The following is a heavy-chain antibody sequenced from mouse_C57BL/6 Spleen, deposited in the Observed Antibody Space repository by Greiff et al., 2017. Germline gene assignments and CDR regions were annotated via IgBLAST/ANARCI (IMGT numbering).Heavy chain of an antibody. D-gene: IGHD1-1*01. CDR3: ARYYGSSYGYFDV. J-gene: IGHJ1*03. V-gene: IGHV1-26*01. CDR2: INPNNGGT. CDR1: GYTFTDYY. Sequence: VQLQHSGPELVKLGASVKISCKASGYTFTDYYMNWVKQSHGKSLEWIGDINPNNGGTSYNQKFKGKATFTVDQFSSTAYMELRSLTSEDSAVYYCARYYGSSYGYFDVWGTGTTVTVSS.